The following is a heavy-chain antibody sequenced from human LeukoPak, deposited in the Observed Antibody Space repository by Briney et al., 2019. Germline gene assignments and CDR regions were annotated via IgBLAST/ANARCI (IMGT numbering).Heavy chain of an antibody. CDR1: GFNLSSYW. CDR2: INNDGSST. Sequence: GGCLRLSCAASGFNLSSYWMHWVRQAPGKGLVWVSRINNDGSSTSYADSVKGRFTISRDNAKNTLYLQMNSLRAEDTAVYYCARPTEMATIRDAFDIWGQGTRVTVSS. J-gene: IGHJ3*02. CDR3: ARPTEMATIRDAFDI. V-gene: IGHV3-74*01. D-gene: IGHD5-24*01.